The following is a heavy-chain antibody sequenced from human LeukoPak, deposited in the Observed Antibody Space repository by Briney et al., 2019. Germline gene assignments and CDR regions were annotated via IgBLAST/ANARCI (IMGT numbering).Heavy chain of an antibody. CDR2: IIPIFGTA. V-gene: IGHV1-69*05. D-gene: IGHD3-3*01. J-gene: IGHJ4*02. CDR1: GGTFSSYA. Sequence: GASVKVSCKASGGTFSSYAISWVRQAPGQGLEWMGGIIPIFGTANYAQKFQGRVTMTTDTSTSTAYMELRSLRSDDTAVYYCARDLIWSGYYDYWGQGTLVTVSS. CDR3: ARDLIWSGYYDY.